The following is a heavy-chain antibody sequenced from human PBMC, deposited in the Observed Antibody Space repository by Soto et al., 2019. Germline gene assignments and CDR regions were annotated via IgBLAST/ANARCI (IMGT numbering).Heavy chain of an antibody. CDR2: IDLDIGDT. CDR3: ALEPAGTAGFDY. V-gene: IGHV1-2*02. Sequence: QVQMVQSGAEVKKPGASVKVSCKASGHTFTGHHMHWVRQAAGQGLEWMGLIDLDIGDTTYAQKFQGRVTSTSDTSITTAYMELRGLRSDDTAVYYCALEPAGTAGFDYWGQVTLVTVSS. D-gene: IGHD2-2*01. J-gene: IGHJ4*02. CDR1: GHTFTGHH.